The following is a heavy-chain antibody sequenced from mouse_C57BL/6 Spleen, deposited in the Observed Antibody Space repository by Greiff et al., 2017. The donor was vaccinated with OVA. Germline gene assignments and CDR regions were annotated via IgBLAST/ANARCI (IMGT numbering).Heavy chain of an antibody. V-gene: IGHV1-22*01. J-gene: IGHJ2*01. Sequence: VQLQQSGPELVKPGASVKMSCKASGYTFTDYNMHWVKQSHGKSLEWIGYINPNNGGTSYNQKFKGKATLTVNKSSSTVYMELRSLTSEDSAVYYCARGGREAFDYWGQGTTLTVSS. CDR1: GYTFTDYN. D-gene: IGHD3-3*01. CDR2: INPNNGGT. CDR3: ARGGREAFDY.